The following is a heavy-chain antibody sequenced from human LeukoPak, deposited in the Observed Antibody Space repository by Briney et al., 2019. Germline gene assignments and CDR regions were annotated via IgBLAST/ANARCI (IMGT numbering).Heavy chain of an antibody. CDR1: GYSISSGYY. V-gene: IGHV4-38-2*02. CDR3: ARDWDSSGYYYVY. D-gene: IGHD3-22*01. Sequence: PSETLSLTCAVSGYSISSGYYWGWIRQSPGKGLEWIGSVYHSGNTYYNPPLKSRITISVDTSKNQFSLKLTSVTAADTAVYYCARDWDSSGYYYVYWGQGTRVLVSS. J-gene: IGHJ4*02. CDR2: VYHSGNT.